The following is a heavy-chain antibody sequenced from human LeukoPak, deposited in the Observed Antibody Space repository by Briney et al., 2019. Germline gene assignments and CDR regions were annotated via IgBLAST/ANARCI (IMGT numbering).Heavy chain of an antibody. CDR2: VWYEGTNQ. V-gene: IGHV3-33*01. CDR1: GFPFNKYG. Sequence: GGSLRLSCAASGFPFNKYGIHWVRQAPGKGLEWVAVVWYEGTNQHYDDSVKGRFTIFRDNAKNTLFLQLNSLRVEDTGVYYCARDVTGEYYYYGSDVWGQGTTVTVS. CDR3: ARDVTGEYYYYGSDV. D-gene: IGHD2/OR15-2a*01. J-gene: IGHJ6*02.